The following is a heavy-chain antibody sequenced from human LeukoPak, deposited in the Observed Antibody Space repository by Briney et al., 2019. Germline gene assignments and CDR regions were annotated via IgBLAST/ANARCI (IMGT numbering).Heavy chain of an antibody. D-gene: IGHD2-2*01. Sequence: GGSLRLSCGASEFNFENYAMHWVRQAPGKGLEWVALISDDGSNRFYADSVKGRFTISRDNSKKTLYMQMNSLRAEDTAVYYCARDGGGYCSGTSCYVHWGQGTLVTVSS. CDR2: ISDDGSNR. J-gene: IGHJ4*02. CDR3: ARDGGGYCSGTSCYVH. CDR1: EFNFENYA. V-gene: IGHV3-30*04.